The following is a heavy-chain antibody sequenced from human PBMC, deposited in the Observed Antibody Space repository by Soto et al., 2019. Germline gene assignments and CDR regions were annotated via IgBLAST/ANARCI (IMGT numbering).Heavy chain of an antibody. J-gene: IGHJ5*02. CDR1: GFTFSSYG. CDR3: EKERNSGYDIWLDP. V-gene: IGHV3-30*18. Sequence: QVQLVESGGGVVQPGRSLRLSCAASGFTFSSYGMHWVRQAPGKGLEWVAVISYDGSNKYYADSVKGRFTTSRDNSNNTLYLQLSCLRVADRAVYYCEKERNSGYDIWLDPWGQGTLVTVSS. D-gene: IGHD5-12*01. CDR2: ISYDGSNK.